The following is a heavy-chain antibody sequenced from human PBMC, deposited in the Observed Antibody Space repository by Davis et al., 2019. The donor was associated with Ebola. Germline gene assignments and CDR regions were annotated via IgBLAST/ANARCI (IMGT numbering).Heavy chain of an antibody. CDR2: ISSSSSYI. J-gene: IGHJ6*04. D-gene: IGHD3-3*01. Sequence: GESLKISCAASGFTFSSYSMNWVRQAPGKGLEWVSSISSSSSYIYYADSVKGRFTISRDNSKNTLYLQMNSLRAEDTAVYYCAKDARPDDFWSGYHYGMDVWGKGTTVTVSS. CDR1: GFTFSSYS. V-gene: IGHV3-21*01. CDR3: AKDARPDDFWSGYHYGMDV.